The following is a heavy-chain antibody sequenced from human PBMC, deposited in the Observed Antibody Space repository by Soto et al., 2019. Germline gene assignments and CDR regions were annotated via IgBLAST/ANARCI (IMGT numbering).Heavy chain of an antibody. CDR3: AKGGAYCYDDCARAY. V-gene: IGHV3-23*01. Sequence: EEQVLESGGGSAQPGGSLRLSCAASGFTFSNYGMTWVRQAPGKGLEWVSSINPRGIDTKYADSVKGRFTIARDNSKNKMYLQMNNLSAEDTAVYYCAKGGAYCYDDCARAYWGQGTLVTVSS. J-gene: IGHJ4*02. D-gene: IGHD2-21*02. CDR1: GFTFSNYG. CDR2: INPRGIDT.